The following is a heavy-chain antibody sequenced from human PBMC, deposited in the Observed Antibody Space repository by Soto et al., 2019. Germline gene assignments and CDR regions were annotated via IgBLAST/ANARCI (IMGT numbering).Heavy chain of an antibody. D-gene: IGHD2-21*01. CDR1: GGSISSSSYY. J-gene: IGHJ4*02. CDR3: ARRGPSGCGGDCYIDY. V-gene: IGHV4-39*01. CDR2: IYYSGST. Sequence: SETLSLTCTVSGGSISSSSYYWGWIRQPPGKGLEWIGSIYYSGSTYYNPSLKSRVTISVDTSKNQFSLKLSSVTAADTAVYYCARRGPSGCGGDCYIDYWGQGTLVTVSS.